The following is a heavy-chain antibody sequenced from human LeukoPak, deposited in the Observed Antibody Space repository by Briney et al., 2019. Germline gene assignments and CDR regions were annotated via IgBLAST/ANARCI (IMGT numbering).Heavy chain of an antibody. CDR3: ARSGDYGESFDS. CDR1: GFTFDDYG. CDR2: INWNGGST. J-gene: IGHJ4*02. D-gene: IGHD4-17*01. V-gene: IGHV3-20*04. Sequence: GGSLRLSCAASGFTFDDYGMSWVRHAPGKGLGWVSGINWNGGSTGYADSVKGRFTISRDNAKSSLYLQVNSLRAEDTALYYCARSGDYGESFDSWGQGTLVTVSS.